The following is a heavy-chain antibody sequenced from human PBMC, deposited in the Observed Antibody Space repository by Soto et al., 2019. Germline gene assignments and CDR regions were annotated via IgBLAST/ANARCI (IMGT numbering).Heavy chain of an antibody. D-gene: IGHD4-17*01. CDR1: GGSISSYY. V-gene: IGHV4-39*01. Sequence: SETLSLTCTVSGGSISSYYWGWIRQPPGKGLEWIGSIYYSGSTYYNPSLKSRVTISVDTSKNQFSLKLSSVTAADTAVYYCARHDYGGFGLWGQGTLVTVSS. CDR3: ARHDYGGFGL. J-gene: IGHJ4*02. CDR2: IYYSGST.